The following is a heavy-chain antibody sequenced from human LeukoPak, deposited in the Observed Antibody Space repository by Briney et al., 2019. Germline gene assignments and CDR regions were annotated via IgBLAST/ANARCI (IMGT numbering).Heavy chain of an antibody. CDR2: INKDGNEK. D-gene: IGHD3-22*01. CDR1: GFTFSTSW. Sequence: GGALRLSCAACGFTFSTSWMSWVRQAPGGGGGWGARINKDGNEKNYVDSVKGRFTISRDNARNSQHLQMSSLRAEDTAVYYCARRNHYYRNGDYLDAFDIWGLGTMVTVSS. V-gene: IGHV3-7*01. J-gene: IGHJ3*02. CDR3: ARRNHYYRNGDYLDAFDI.